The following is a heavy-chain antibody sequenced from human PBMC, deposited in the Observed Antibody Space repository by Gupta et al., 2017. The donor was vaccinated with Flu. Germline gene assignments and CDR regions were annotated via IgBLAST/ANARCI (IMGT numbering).Heavy chain of an antibody. V-gene: IGHV4-4*07. D-gene: IGHD2-2*03. J-gene: IGHJ5*02. CDR2: IYTNETP. Sequence: QVHLQESGPGLVKPSETLSLTCTVSGGPIGSTYWSWIRQPAGKGMAWIGRIYTNETPNYNPSLKSRVTRSVDTSKNQFPLKLTSVTAADTAVDDCARVDIKRGWFDPWGQGTLVIVSS. CDR3: ARVDIKRGWFDP. CDR1: GGPIGSTY.